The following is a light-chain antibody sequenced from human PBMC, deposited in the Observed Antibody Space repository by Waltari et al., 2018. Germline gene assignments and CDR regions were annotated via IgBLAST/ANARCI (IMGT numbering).Light chain of an antibody. V-gene: IGLV3-21*04. CDR1: DIGERM. CDR2: YDT. J-gene: IGLJ2*01. Sequence: SYMLPQPPSVSVAPGQTARITCGVDDIGERMLHWCQQRPGQAPVSVIYYDTDRPSGIPDRFSDSHSGDTATLIISRVEAGDEADYYCQVWDSSRHHVIFGGGTRLTVL. CDR3: QVWDSSRHHVI.